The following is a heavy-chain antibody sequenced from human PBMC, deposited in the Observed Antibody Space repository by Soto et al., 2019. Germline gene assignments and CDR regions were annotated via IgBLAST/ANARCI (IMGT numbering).Heavy chain of an antibody. CDR1: GFTLSNYA. Sequence: QVQLAESGGGVVQPGRSLRLSCAASGFTLSNYAMHWVRQAPGKGLEWGSVISDAGTNKFYADSVKGRFTISSDTSRNTLYPQMTSLRSDDTAGYYGARAMDPSGWCCVQHWGQGTLVTVSS. V-gene: IGHV3-30-3*01. D-gene: IGHD6-19*01. CDR3: ARAMDPSGWCCVQH. CDR2: ISDAGTNK. J-gene: IGHJ1*01.